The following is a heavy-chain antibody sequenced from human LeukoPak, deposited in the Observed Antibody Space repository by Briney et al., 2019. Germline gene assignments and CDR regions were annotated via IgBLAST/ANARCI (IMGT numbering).Heavy chain of an antibody. CDR1: GGTFSSYA. V-gene: IGHV1-2*02. D-gene: IGHD3-10*01. CDR2: INPNSGGT. J-gene: IGHJ4*02. CDR3: ARDWEVRGVISTLAFDY. Sequence: ASVKVSCKASGGTFSSYAISWVRQAPGQGLEWMGWINPNSGGTNYAQKFQGRVTMTRDTSISTAYMELSRLRSDDTAVYYCARDWEVRGVISTLAFDYWGQGTLVTVSS.